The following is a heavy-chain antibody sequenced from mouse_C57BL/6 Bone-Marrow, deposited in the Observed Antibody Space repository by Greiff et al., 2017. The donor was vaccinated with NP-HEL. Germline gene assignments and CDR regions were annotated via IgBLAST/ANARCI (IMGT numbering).Heavy chain of an antibody. V-gene: IGHV1-80*01. CDR3: ARYGSSYGYFDV. Sequence: LVESGAELVKPGASVKISCKASGYAFSSYWMNWVKQRPGMGLEWIGQIYPGDGDTNYNGKFKGKATLTADKSSSTAYMQLSSLTSEDSAVYFCARYGSSYGYFDVWGTGTTVTVSS. CDR2: IYPGDGDT. J-gene: IGHJ1*03. D-gene: IGHD1-1*01. CDR1: GYAFSSYW.